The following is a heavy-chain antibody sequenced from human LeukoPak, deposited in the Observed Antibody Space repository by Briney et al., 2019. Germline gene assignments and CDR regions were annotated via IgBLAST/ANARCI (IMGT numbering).Heavy chain of an antibody. D-gene: IGHD6-6*01. Sequence: SETLSLTCAVYGVSFSGYYWSWIRQPPGKGLEWIGEINHSGSTNYNPSLKSRVTISVDTSKNQFSLKLSSVTAADTAVYYCARGSSYYYYGMDVWGQGTTVTVSS. CDR2: INHSGST. CDR1: GVSFSGYY. V-gene: IGHV4-34*01. CDR3: ARGSSYYYYGMDV. J-gene: IGHJ6*02.